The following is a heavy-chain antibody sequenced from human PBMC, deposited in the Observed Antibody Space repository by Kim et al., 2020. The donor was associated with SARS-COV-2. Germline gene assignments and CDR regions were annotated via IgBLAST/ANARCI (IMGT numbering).Heavy chain of an antibody. CDR1: GDSVSSNSAA. V-gene: IGHV6-1*01. J-gene: IGHJ6*02. D-gene: IGHD6-13*01. CDR2: TYYRSKWYN. Sequence: SQTLSLTCAISGDSVSSNSAAWNWIRQSPSRGLEWLGRTYYRSKWYNDYAVSVKSRITINPDTSKNQFSLQLNSVTPEDTAVYYCARDLGYSSSWYGWYNPLYGMDVWGQGTTVTVSS. CDR3: ARDLGYSSSWYGWYNPLYGMDV.